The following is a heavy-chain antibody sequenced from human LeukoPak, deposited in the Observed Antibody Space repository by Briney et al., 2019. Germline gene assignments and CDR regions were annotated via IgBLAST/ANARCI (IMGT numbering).Heavy chain of an antibody. Sequence: GRPLRLSCAASGFTFSSYGMHWVRQAPGKGLEWVAVIWYDGSNKYYADSVKGRFTISRDNSRNTLYLQMNSLRAEDTAVYYCARDNVDTDDYWGQGTLVTVSS. CDR3: ARDNVDTDDY. J-gene: IGHJ4*02. CDR2: IWYDGSNK. CDR1: GFTFSSYG. D-gene: IGHD5-18*01. V-gene: IGHV3-33*01.